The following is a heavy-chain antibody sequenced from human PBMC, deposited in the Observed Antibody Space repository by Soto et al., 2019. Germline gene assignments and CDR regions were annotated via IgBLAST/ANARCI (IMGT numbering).Heavy chain of an antibody. J-gene: IGHJ4*02. D-gene: IGHD3-10*01. Sequence: SETLSLTCAVYGGSFSGYYWSWIRQPPGKGLEWIGEINHSGSTNYNPSLKSRVTISVDTSKNQFSLKLSSVTAADTAVYYCAREYYGSGSYYNPPDYWGQGTLVTVSS. CDR1: GGSFSGYY. CDR3: AREYYGSGSYYNPPDY. CDR2: INHSGST. V-gene: IGHV4-34*01.